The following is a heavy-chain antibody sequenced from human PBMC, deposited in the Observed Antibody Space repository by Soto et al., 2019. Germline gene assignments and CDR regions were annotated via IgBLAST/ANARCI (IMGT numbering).Heavy chain of an antibody. Sequence: GGSLRLSCAASGFTFSSYWMHWVRQAPGKGLVWVSRINSDGSSTSYADSVKGRFTISRDNAKNTLYLQMNSLRAEDTAVYYCASHLYGDPHDYWGQGTLVTVSS. CDR2: INSDGSST. V-gene: IGHV3-74*01. D-gene: IGHD4-17*01. CDR1: GFTFSSYW. CDR3: ASHLYGDPHDY. J-gene: IGHJ4*02.